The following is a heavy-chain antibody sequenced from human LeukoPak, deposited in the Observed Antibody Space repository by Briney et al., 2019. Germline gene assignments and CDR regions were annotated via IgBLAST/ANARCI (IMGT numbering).Heavy chain of an antibody. Sequence: SETLSLTCTVSGGSINSNYDYWGWIRQPPGKGLEWIGSVAYSGSTFHNPSLKSRLTIYSDTSKNQFSLRLSSVTAADTAIYYCARHADCSGDCYRNWGQGTLVTVSS. V-gene: IGHV4-39*01. D-gene: IGHD2-21*02. CDR3: ARHADCSGDCYRN. CDR1: GGSINSNYDY. J-gene: IGHJ4*02. CDR2: VAYSGST.